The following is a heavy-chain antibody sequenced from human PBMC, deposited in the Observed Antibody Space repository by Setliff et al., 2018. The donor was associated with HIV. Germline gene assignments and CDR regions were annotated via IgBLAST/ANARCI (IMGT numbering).Heavy chain of an antibody. CDR1: GFTFSSFW. CDR2: IDQDGSES. D-gene: IGHD3-22*01. V-gene: IGHV3-7*04. Sequence: GGSLRLSCAASGFTFSSFWMSWVRQAPGKGLEWVANIDQDGSESYYVDSVKGRFTISRDNAKNSLYLQRISLRAEDTAVYYCSRASYYYDSSGWVDYWGQGTLVTVSS. J-gene: IGHJ4*02. CDR3: SRASYYYDSSGWVDY.